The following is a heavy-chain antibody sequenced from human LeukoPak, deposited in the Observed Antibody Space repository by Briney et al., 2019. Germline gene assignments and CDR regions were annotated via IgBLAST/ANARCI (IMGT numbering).Heavy chain of an antibody. CDR1: GGSISSGSYY. J-gene: IGHJ6*03. Sequence: SETLSLTCTVSGGSISSGSYYWSWIRQPAGKGLEWIGRIYTSGSTNYNPSLKSRVTISVDTSKNQFSLKLSSVTAADTAVYYCARDCPGYGDYEDFYYYMDVWGKGTTVTISS. CDR3: ARDCPGYGDYEDFYYYMDV. D-gene: IGHD4-17*01. V-gene: IGHV4-61*02. CDR2: IYTSGST.